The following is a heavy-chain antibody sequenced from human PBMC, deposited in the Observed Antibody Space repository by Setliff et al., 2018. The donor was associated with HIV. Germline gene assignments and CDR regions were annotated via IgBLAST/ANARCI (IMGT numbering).Heavy chain of an antibody. CDR1: GFTVNTLNIYA. Sequence: PGGSLRLSCAASGFTVNTLNIYAMSWVRQAPGKGLEWVSSIGGIDSNTHYADSVKGRFTISRDNSKNTLYLQMSSLTAEDTAVYYCAKGGTGFVTPFDYWGQGTLVTVSS. J-gene: IGHJ4*02. V-gene: IGHV3-23*01. CDR3: AKGGTGFVTPFDY. CDR2: IGGIDSNT. D-gene: IGHD3-10*01.